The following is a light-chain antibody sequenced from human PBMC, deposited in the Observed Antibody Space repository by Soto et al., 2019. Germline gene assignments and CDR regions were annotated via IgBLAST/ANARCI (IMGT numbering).Light chain of an antibody. Sequence: EIVLTQSPGTLSLSPGERATLSCRASLTISDNYLAWYQQKAGQAPRLVIYGASIRATGIPDRFSASGSGTDFTLTISRLEPDDFAVYYCQHYGDSSWTFGQGTKVDIK. CDR1: LTISDNY. CDR3: QHYGDSSWT. CDR2: GAS. J-gene: IGKJ1*01. V-gene: IGKV3-20*01.